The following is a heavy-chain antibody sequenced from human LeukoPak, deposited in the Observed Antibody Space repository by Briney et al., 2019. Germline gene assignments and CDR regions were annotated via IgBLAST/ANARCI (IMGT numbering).Heavy chain of an antibody. CDR2: IYYSGST. CDR3: ARGLRVGRITTRGAFDI. CDR1: GGSISSYY. V-gene: IGHV4-59*01. J-gene: IGHJ3*02. D-gene: IGHD3-3*01. Sequence: SETLSPTCTVSGGSISSYYWSWIRQPPGKGLEWIGYIYYSGSTNHNPSLKSRVTISVDTSKNQFSLKLSSVTAADTAVYYCARGLRVGRITTRGAFDIWGQGTMVTVSS.